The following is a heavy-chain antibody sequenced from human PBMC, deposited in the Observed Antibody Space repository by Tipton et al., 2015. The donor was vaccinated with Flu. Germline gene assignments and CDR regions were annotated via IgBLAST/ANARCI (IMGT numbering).Heavy chain of an antibody. D-gene: IGHD6-25*01. CDR2: IVCIFGIP. CDR1: GDTFRNFA. Sequence: QLVQSGAEVKKPGSSVKVSCKASGDTFRNFAISWVRQAPRQGLEWMGGIVCIFGIPNYAQKFQGRVTMTADESTTTVYMELSSLRSDDTAVYYCARQIYTSGELDYDYYYMDVWGKGTTVTVSS. CDR3: ARQIYTSGELDYDYYYMDV. V-gene: IGHV1-69*01. J-gene: IGHJ6*03.